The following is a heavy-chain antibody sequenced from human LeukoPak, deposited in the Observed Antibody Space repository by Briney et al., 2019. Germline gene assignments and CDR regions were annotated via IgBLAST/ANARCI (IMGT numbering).Heavy chain of an antibody. Sequence: AGSLRLSCTTSGFTFSNAWMNWVRQAPGKGLEWVGHIISKTDGGTTDYAAPVKGRFTISRDDSKNTLYLQINSLKTEDTALYYCTTGSYYFDYWGQGTLVTVSS. V-gene: IGHV3-15*01. J-gene: IGHJ4*02. D-gene: IGHD1-26*01. CDR1: GFTFSNAW. CDR3: TTGSYYFDY. CDR2: IISKTDGGTT.